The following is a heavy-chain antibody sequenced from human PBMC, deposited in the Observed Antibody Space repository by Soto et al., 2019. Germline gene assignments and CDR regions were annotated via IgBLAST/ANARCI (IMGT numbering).Heavy chain of an antibody. CDR3: AGGGTGDPDY. CDR2: IWYDGSNK. CDR1: GFTFSSYG. J-gene: IGHJ4*02. V-gene: IGHV3-33*01. D-gene: IGHD7-27*01. Sequence: QVQLVESGGGVVQPGRSLRLSCAASGFTFSSYGMHWVRQAPGKGLEWVAVIWYDGSNKYYADSVKGRFTISRDNSKNTLYLQMNSLRAEDTAVYHCAGGGTGDPDYWGQGTLVTVSS.